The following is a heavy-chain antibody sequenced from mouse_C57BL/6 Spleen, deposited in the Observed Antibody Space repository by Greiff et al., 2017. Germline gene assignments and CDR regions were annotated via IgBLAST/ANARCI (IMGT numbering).Heavy chain of an antibody. D-gene: IGHD3-2*02. Sequence: VQLQQPGAELVKPGASVKLSCKASGYTFTSYWMQWVKQRPGQGLEWIGEIDPSDSYTNYNQKFKGKATLTVDTSSSTAYMQLSSLTSEDSAVYYCARWASSGFDYWGQGTTLTVSS. CDR2: IDPSDSYT. CDR1: GYTFTSYW. J-gene: IGHJ2*01. V-gene: IGHV1-50*01. CDR3: ARWASSGFDY.